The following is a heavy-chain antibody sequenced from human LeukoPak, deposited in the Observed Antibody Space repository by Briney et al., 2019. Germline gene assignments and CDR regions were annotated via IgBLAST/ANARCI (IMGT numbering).Heavy chain of an antibody. CDR2: ISSSSYI. Sequence: PGGSLRLSCAASGFTFSSYSMNWVRQAPGKGLEWVSSISSSSYIYYADSVKDRFTISRDNAKNSLYLQMNSLRAEDTAVYYCARGKTSSQPYDLDYWGQGTLVTVSS. D-gene: IGHD6-13*01. CDR1: GFTFSSYS. CDR3: ARGKTSSQPYDLDY. J-gene: IGHJ4*02. V-gene: IGHV3-21*01.